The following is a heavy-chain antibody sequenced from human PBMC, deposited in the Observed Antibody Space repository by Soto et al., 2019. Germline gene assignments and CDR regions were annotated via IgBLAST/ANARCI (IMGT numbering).Heavy chain of an antibody. CDR3: AKCADYWLFDY. Sequence: SETLSLTCTVSGGSVSSGFHYWSWIRQPPGKGLEWIGNIYYSGSTNYNPSLKSRVTMSVDTSKNQFSLKLTSVTAADTAIYFCAKCADYWLFDYWGQGALVTVSS. V-gene: IGHV4-61*01. J-gene: IGHJ4*02. CDR2: IYYSGST. D-gene: IGHD4-17*01. CDR1: GGSVSSGFHY.